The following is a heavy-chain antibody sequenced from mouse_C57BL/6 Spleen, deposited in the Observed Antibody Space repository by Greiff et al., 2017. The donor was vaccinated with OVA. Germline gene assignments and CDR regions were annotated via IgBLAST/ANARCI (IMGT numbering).Heavy chain of an antibody. CDR2: SRNKANDYTT. Sequence: EVKLVESGGGLVQSGRSLRLSCATSGFTFSDFYMEWVRQAPGKGLEWIAASRNKANDYTTEYSVSVKGRFIVSRDTSQSILYLQMNALRAEDTAIYYCARERDYGNFGVWGTGTTVTVSS. CDR3: ARERDYGNFGV. J-gene: IGHJ1*03. V-gene: IGHV7-1*01. CDR1: GFTFSDFY.